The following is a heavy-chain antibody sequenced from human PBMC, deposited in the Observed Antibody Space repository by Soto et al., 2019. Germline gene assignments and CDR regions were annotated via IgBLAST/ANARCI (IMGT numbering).Heavy chain of an antibody. Sequence: EVQLVESGGGLVQPGGSLRLSCAGSGFTFSSYAMHWDRQAPGKGPEYVSAINSNGGSTYYANSVKGGFTISRDNSKNTLYLQMGSLRAKDMAVYDCARGLAYFDYWGQGTLVTVSS. CDR1: GFTFSSYA. J-gene: IGHJ4*02. CDR2: INSNGGST. V-gene: IGHV3-64*01. CDR3: ARGLAYFDY.